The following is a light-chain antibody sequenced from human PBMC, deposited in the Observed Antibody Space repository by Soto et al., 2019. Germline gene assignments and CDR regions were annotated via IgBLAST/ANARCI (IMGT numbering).Light chain of an antibody. CDR3: QQYNSYSSWT. CDR1: QSVRSW. V-gene: IGKV1-5*03. CDR2: KTS. J-gene: IGKJ1*01. Sequence: DIQMTQSPSTLSASVGDRVTITCRASQSVRSWLAWYQQKPGRAPSLLIYKTSNLESGVPSRCSGSGSWTEFTLTISSLQPDDFATYYCQQYNSYSSWTFGQGTKVEMK.